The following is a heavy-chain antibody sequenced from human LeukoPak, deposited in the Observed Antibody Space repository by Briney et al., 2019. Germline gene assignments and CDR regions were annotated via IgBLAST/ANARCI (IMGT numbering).Heavy chain of an antibody. Sequence: GGSLRLSCAASGITLSVYWMSWVRQAPGKGLEWVAFIRYDGNKENYADSVKGRFTISRDNSKNTVSLQMDSLRTEDTAVYYCAKDDPFFDYWGQGTLVTVSS. CDR1: GITLSVYW. CDR3: AKDDPFFDY. J-gene: IGHJ4*02. CDR2: IRYDGNKE. V-gene: IGHV3-30*02.